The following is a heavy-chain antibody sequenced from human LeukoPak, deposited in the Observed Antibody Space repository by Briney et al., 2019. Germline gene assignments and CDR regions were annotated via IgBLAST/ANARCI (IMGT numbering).Heavy chain of an antibody. Sequence: GGSLRLSCAASGFTFSSYWMHWVRQAPGKGLVWVSRINSDGSSTSYADSVKGRFTISRDNSKNTLYLQMNSLRAEDTAVYYCAKDYVWGSYRYGFDYWGQGTLVTVSS. CDR2: INSDGSST. J-gene: IGHJ4*02. CDR3: AKDYVWGSYRYGFDY. CDR1: GFTFSSYW. V-gene: IGHV3-74*01. D-gene: IGHD3-16*02.